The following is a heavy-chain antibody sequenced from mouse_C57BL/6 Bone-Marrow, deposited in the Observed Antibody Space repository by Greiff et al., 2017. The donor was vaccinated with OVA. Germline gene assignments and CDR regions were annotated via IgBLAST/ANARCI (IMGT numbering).Heavy chain of an antibody. CDR3: ARDGDYDGAWFAY. CDR2: ISDGGSYT. J-gene: IGHJ3*01. CDR1: GFTFSSYA. D-gene: IGHD2-4*01. V-gene: IGHV5-4*01. Sequence: EVQGVESGGGLVKPGGSLKLSCAASGFTFSSYAMSWVRQTPEKRLEWVATISDGGSYTYYPDNVKGRFTISRDNAKNNLYLQMSHLKSEDTAMYYCARDGDYDGAWFAYWGQGTLVTVSA.